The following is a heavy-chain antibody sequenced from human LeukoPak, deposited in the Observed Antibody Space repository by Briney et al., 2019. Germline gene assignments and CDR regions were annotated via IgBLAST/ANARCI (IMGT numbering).Heavy chain of an antibody. V-gene: IGHV4-34*01. CDR3: ARGKXHYYYYMDV. CDR1: GGSFSGYY. J-gene: IGHJ6*03. CDR2: INHSGST. Sequence: SETLSLTCAVYGGSFSGYYWSWIRQPPGKGLEWIGEINHSGSTNYNPSLKSRVTISVDTSKNQFSLKLSSVTAADTAVYYCARGKXHYYYYMDVWGKGTTVTVSS.